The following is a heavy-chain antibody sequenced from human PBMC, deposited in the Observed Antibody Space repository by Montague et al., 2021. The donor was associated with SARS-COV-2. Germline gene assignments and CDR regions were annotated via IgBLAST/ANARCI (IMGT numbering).Heavy chain of an antibody. CDR2: IYDSGST. Sequence: SETLSLTCTVSGGSISSNNYYWDWIRQPPGKGLEWIGSIYDSGSTYYXPSLKSQVTISVDTSKNHFSLKLNSVTAADTAVYYCARRGRKLLPVATTIGGFDIWGQGTMVTVSS. V-gene: IGHV4-39*02. CDR3: ARRGRKLLPVATTIGGFDI. D-gene: IGHD5-12*01. CDR1: GGSISSNNYY. J-gene: IGHJ3*02.